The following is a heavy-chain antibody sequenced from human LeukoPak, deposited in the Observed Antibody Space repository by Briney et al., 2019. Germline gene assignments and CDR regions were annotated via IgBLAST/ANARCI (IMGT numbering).Heavy chain of an antibody. Sequence: PGGSLRLSSAASGFTFTSYEKNRVRQAPGKGLEWVSYISSSGSTIYYADSVKGRFTISRDNAKNSLYLQMNSLRAEDTAVYYCARVFGSSWFGELLSTGAFDIWGQGTMVTVSS. V-gene: IGHV3-48*03. CDR3: ARVFGSSWFGELLSTGAFDI. CDR1: GFTFTSYE. D-gene: IGHD3-10*01. J-gene: IGHJ3*02. CDR2: ISSSGSTI.